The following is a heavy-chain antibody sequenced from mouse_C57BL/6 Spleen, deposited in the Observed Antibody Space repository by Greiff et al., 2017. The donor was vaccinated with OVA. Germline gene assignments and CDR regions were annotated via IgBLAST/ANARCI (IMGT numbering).Heavy chain of an antibody. J-gene: IGHJ3*01. V-gene: IGHV1-50*01. CDR2: IDPSDSYT. CDR3: ARGYYGSSSWFAY. CDR1: GYTFTSYW. Sequence: QVQLQQPGAELVKPGASVKLSCKASGYTFTSYWMQWVKQRPGQGLEWIGEIDPSDSYTNYNQKFKGKATLTVETSSSTAYMQLSSLTSEDSAVYYCARGYYGSSSWFAYWGQGTLVTVSA. D-gene: IGHD1-1*01.